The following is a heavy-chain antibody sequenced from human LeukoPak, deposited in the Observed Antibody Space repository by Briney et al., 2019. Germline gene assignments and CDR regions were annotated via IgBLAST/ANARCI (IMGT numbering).Heavy chain of an antibody. J-gene: IGHJ4*02. CDR2: ISYDGSNK. D-gene: IGHD2-15*01. CDR1: GFTFSSYG. V-gene: IGHV3-30*03. CDR3: ARDLYSRLYYFDY. Sequence: PGRSLRLSCAASGFTFSSYGMHWVRQAPGKGLEWVAVISYDGSNKYYADSVKGRFTISRDNSKNTLYLQMNSLRAEDTAVYYCARDLYSRLYYFDYWGQGTLVTVSS.